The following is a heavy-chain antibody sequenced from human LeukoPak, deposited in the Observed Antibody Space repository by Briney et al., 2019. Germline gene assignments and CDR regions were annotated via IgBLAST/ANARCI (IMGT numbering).Heavy chain of an antibody. Sequence: PGGSLRLSCAASGFTFSSYSMNWVRQAPGKGLEWVSSISSSSSYIYYADSVKGRFTISRDNAKNSLYLQMNSLRAEDTAVYYCMACDGGDCYSLDYWGQGILVTVSS. CDR1: GFTFSSYS. CDR2: ISSSSSYI. J-gene: IGHJ4*02. CDR3: MACDGGDCYSLDY. D-gene: IGHD2-21*02. V-gene: IGHV3-21*01.